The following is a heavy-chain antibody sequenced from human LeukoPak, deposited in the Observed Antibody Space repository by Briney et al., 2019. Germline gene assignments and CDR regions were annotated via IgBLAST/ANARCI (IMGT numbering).Heavy chain of an antibody. Sequence: PSETLSLTCTVSGGSVSTCSYYWSWIRQPPGKGLEWIGFIYYSGSTNYNPALKSRVTISVDTSKNQFSLKLSSVTAADTAVYYCARERVNYYMDVWGKGTTVTVSS. CDR1: GGSVSTCSYY. D-gene: IGHD3-22*01. CDR2: IYYSGST. J-gene: IGHJ6*03. CDR3: ARERVNYYMDV. V-gene: IGHV4-61*01.